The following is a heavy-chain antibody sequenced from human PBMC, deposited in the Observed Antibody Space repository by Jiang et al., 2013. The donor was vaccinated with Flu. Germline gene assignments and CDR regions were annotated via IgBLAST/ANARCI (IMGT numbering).Heavy chain of an antibody. CDR3: ARDGHTPADYGFVLWYGMDV. CDR2: IIPIFGTV. Sequence: RIIPIFGTVNYAXKFQGRVTITADESTSTAYMELSSLRSEDTAVYYCARDGHTPADYGFVLWYGMDVWGQGTTVTVSS. J-gene: IGHJ6*02. V-gene: IGHV1-69*15. D-gene: IGHD4-17*01.